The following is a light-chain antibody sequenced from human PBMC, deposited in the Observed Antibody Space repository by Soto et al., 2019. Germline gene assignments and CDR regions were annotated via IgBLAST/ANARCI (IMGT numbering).Light chain of an antibody. V-gene: IGKV3-20*01. Sequence: EIVLTQSPGTLSLSQGEGATLSCRASQSVSSSYFAWYQQKPGQAPRLLIYGASSRATGIPDRFSGSGSGTDFTLTISRLATEDFAVYYCQQYGSSPWTFGQGTKVETK. CDR1: QSVSSSY. CDR2: GAS. CDR3: QQYGSSPWT. J-gene: IGKJ1*01.